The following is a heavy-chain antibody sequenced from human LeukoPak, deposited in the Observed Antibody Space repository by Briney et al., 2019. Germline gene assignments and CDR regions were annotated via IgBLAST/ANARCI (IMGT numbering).Heavy chain of an antibody. V-gene: IGHV4-59*08. D-gene: IGHD2-15*01. CDR3: ARVTLLPTHIDY. CDR2: IYYSGST. Sequence: SETLSLTCTVSGGSISSYYWYWIRQPPGKGLEWIGYIYYSGSTNYNPSLKSRVTISVDTSKNQFSLKLSSVTAADTALYYCARVTLLPTHIDYWGQGTLVTISS. CDR1: GGSISSYY. J-gene: IGHJ4*02.